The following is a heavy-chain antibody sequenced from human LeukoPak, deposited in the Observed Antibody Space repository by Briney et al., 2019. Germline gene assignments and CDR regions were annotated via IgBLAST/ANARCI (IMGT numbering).Heavy chain of an antibody. D-gene: IGHD6-19*01. V-gene: IGHV5-51*01. CDR2: IYPADSDA. CDR1: GYIFSTYW. J-gene: IGHJ4*02. CDR3: ARRVTVSGVMAYFDY. Sequence: GESLKISCKASGYIFSTYWIGWVRQMPEKGLEWMGTIYPADSDAKYSPSFQGQVTISADKSITTAYLQWSSLKASDTAIYYCARRVTVSGVMAYFDYWGQGTLVTVSS.